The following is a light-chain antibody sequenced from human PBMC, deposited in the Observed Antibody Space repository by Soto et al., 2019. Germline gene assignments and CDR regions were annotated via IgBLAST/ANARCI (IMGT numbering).Light chain of an antibody. V-gene: IGLV1-40*01. CDR3: QSYDSSLIGSV. Sequence: QSVLTQPPSVSGAPGQRVTISCTGSSSNIGAGYDVHWYQQLPGIAPKLLIYSNTNRPSGVPDRFSGSKSGTSASLAITGLQTEDEADYSCQSYDSSLIGSVFGGGTKLTVL. CDR1: SSNIGAGYD. CDR2: SNT. J-gene: IGLJ2*01.